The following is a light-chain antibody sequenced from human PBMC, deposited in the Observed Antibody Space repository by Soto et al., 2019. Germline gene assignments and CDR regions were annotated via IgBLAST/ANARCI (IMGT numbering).Light chain of an antibody. J-gene: IGLJ2*01. CDR2: EGS. Sequence: QSALTQPASVSGSPGQSITISWTGTSSDVGSYTLVSWYQQHPGKAPKLMIYEGSKRPSGVSNRFSGSKSGNTASLTISGLQAEDEADYYCCSYAGSSTSVVFGGGTKLTVL. CDR1: SSDVGSYTL. CDR3: CSYAGSSTSVV. V-gene: IGLV2-23*01.